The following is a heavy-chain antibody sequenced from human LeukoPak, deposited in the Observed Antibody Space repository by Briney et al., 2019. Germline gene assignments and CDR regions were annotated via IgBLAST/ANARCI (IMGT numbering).Heavy chain of an antibody. V-gene: IGHV4-31*03. CDR1: GGSIASDNYF. D-gene: IGHD2-2*01. J-gene: IGHJ3*02. Sequence: SQTLSLTCTVSGGSIASDNYFWSWIRQHPERGLGRIGYIFYSGTTYYNPPLKSRVTISVDTSKNQFSLKLNFVIAADTAVYYCAREVNEPASADAFDIWGQGTMVTVSS. CDR2: IFYSGTT. CDR3: AREVNEPASADAFDI.